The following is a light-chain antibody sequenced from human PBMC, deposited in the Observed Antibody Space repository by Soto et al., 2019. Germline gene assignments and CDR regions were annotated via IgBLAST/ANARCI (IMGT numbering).Light chain of an antibody. CDR2: KAS. CDR3: QQYEIYPIT. J-gene: IGKJ5*01. V-gene: IGKV1-5*03. CDR1: QHINSW. Sequence: DIQMTQSPSTLSASVGDRVTITCRASQHINSWLAWYQQKPGTAHTLLIYKASSLESGVPSRFSGSGSGTEFTLTISSLQPDDFAAYYCQQYEIYPITLGQGTRLEIK.